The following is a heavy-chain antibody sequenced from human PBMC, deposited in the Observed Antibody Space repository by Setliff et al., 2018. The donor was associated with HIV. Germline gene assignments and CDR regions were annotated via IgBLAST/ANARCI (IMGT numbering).Heavy chain of an antibody. CDR1: GGSISSTAYY. CDR2: LYHTGSN. CDR3: ARYSSDWSAVDY. D-gene: IGHD6-19*01. V-gene: IGHV4-39*06. Sequence: SGGSISSTAYYWDWIRQPPGKGLEWLGSLYHTGSNNYNPSLKSRITVSVDTSKSQVVLIMTNMDPVDTATYYCARYSSDWSAVDYWGQGTLVTVSS. J-gene: IGHJ4*02.